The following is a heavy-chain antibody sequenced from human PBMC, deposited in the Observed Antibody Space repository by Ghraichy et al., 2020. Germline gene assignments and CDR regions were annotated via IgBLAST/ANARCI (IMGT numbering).Heavy chain of an antibody. CDR1: GFFIVYS. Sequence: GGSLRLSCIASGFFIVYSMTWVRQAPGKGPEWLAYITGISNSIFYADSVRGRFTISRDNAKNSVFLQMDSLRAEDTALYFCAKDLTYWGHGVLVTVSS. V-gene: IGHV3-48*01. CDR3: AKDLTY. CDR2: ITGISNSI. J-gene: IGHJ4*01.